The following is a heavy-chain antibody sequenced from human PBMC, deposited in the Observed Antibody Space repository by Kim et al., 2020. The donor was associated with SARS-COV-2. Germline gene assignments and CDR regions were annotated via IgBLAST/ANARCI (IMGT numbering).Heavy chain of an antibody. CDR3: ARVGGTHWFDP. V-gene: IGHV4-39*07. CDR2: IYYSGST. J-gene: IGHJ5*02. D-gene: IGHD2-15*01. Sequence: SETLSLTCTVSGGSISSSSYYWGWIRQPPGKGLEWIGSIYYSGSTYYNPSLKSRVTISVDTSKNQFSLKLSSVTAADTAVYYCARVGGTHWFDPWGQGTLVTVSS. CDR1: GGSISSSSYY.